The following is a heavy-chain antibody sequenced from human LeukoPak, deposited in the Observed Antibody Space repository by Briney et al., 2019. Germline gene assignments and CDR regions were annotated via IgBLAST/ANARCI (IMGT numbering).Heavy chain of an antibody. V-gene: IGHV3-30*18. CDR3: AKVRQFEPVWLGDSDY. D-gene: IGHD3-10*01. CDR1: GFTFSNYG. Sequence: PGGSLRSPCAASGFTFSNYGMHWVRQAPGKGLEWVAVISYDGSNKYYADSVKGRFTISRDNSKNTLFLQMISLRAEDTALYYCAKVRQFEPVWLGDSDYWGRGTLVTVSS. CDR2: ISYDGSNK. J-gene: IGHJ4*02.